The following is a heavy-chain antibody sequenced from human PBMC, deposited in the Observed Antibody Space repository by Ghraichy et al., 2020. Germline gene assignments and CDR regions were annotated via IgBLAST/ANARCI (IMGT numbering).Heavy chain of an antibody. D-gene: IGHD3/OR15-3a*01. CDR2: ITDNGGTT. Sequence: LSLTCAASGFTFRTYAMSWVRQAPGKGLEWVSAITDNGGTTYDAESVKGRFTISRDNSKKTLFLQMNSLRGEDTAVYYCAKFARDWPNEYLQHWGQGALVTVSS. J-gene: IGHJ1*01. CDR1: GFTFRTYA. CDR3: AKFARDWPNEYLQH. V-gene: IGHV3-23*01.